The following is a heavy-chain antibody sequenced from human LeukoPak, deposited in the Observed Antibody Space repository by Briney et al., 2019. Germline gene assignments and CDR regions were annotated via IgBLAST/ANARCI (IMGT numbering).Heavy chain of an antibody. CDR1: GYTFTGYY. CDR2: INPNSGGT. J-gene: IGHJ4*02. CDR3: ARGPAGTLPPFDY. D-gene: IGHD1-1*01. Sequence: VSVKVSCKASGYTFTGYYMHWVRQAPGQGLEWMGWINPNSGGTNYAQKFQGRVTMTRDTSISTAYMELSRLRSDDTAVYYCARGPAGTLPPFDYWGQGTLVTVSS. V-gene: IGHV1-2*02.